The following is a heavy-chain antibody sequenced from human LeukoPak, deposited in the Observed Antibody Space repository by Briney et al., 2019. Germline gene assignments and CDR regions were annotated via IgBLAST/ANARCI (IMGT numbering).Heavy chain of an antibody. CDR1: GFTFSSYA. V-gene: IGHV3-30*01. D-gene: IGHD5-12*01. Sequence: GGSLRLSCAASGFTFSSYAMHWVRQAPGKGLEWVAVISYDGSNKYYADSVKGRFTISRDNSKNTLYLQMNSLRAEDTAVYYCARADWWLRLVDYWGQGTLVTVSS. CDR3: ARADWWLRLVDY. J-gene: IGHJ4*02. CDR2: ISYDGSNK.